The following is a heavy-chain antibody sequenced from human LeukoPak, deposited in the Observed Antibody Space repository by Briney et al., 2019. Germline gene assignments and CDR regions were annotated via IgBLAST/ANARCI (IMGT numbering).Heavy chain of an antibody. J-gene: IGHJ4*02. Sequence: GGSLRLSCAASGFTFSSYSMNWVRQAPGKGLEWISYISRSSTTIYYADSVKGRFTISRDNAKNSLYLQMNSLRAEDTAVYYCARLLGDSSGYYLDYWGQGTLVTVSS. CDR3: ARLLGDSSGYYLDY. D-gene: IGHD3-22*01. CDR2: ISRSSTTI. V-gene: IGHV3-48*01. CDR1: GFTFSSYS.